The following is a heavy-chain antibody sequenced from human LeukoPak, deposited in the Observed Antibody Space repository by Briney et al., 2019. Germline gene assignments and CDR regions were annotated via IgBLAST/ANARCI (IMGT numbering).Heavy chain of an antibody. CDR1: GGSFSGYY. CDR3: ASQGGSYSDY. Sequence: SETLSLTCAVYGGSFSGYYWSWIRQPPGKGLEWIGEINHSGSTNYNPSLKSRVTISVDTSKNQFSLKLSSVTAADTAVYYCASQGGSYSDYWGQGTLVTVSS. J-gene: IGHJ4*02. D-gene: IGHD1-26*01. V-gene: IGHV4-34*01. CDR2: INHSGST.